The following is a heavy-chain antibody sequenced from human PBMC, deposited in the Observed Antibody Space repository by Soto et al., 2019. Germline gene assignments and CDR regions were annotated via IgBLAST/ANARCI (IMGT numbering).Heavy chain of an antibody. CDR3: ARDLSPYIVVVVAATYFDY. CDR1: GFTFSSYW. CDR2: IKQDGSEK. V-gene: IGHV3-7*01. J-gene: IGHJ4*02. D-gene: IGHD2-15*01. Sequence: GGSLRLSCAASGFTFSSYWMSWVRQAPGKGLEWVANIKQDGSEKYYVDSVKGRFTISRDNAKNSLYLQMNSLRAEDTAVYYCARDLSPYIVVVVAATYFDYWGQGTLVTVSS.